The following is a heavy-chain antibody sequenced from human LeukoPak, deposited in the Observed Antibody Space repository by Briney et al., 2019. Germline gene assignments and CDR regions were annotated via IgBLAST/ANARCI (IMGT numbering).Heavy chain of an antibody. CDR3: ARLYYYDSSGRGNDY. J-gene: IGHJ4*02. V-gene: IGHV4-34*01. CDR1: GGSFSGYY. CDR2: INHSGST. Sequence: SETLSLTCAVYGGSFSGYYWSWIRQPPGKGLEWIGEINHSGSTNYNPSLKSRLTISVDTSKNQFSTKLSSVTAADKAVYHCARLYYYDSSGRGNDYWGQGTLVTVSS. D-gene: IGHD3-22*01.